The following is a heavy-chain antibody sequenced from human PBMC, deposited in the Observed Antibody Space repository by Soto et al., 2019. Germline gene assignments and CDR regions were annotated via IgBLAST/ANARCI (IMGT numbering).Heavy chain of an antibody. J-gene: IGHJ4*02. CDR1: GYTFTSYS. CDR3: AVGYSYGYVLDY. D-gene: IGHD5-18*01. V-gene: IGHV1-46*01. CDR2: INPSGGTT. Sequence: ASVKVSCKASGYTFTSYSMHWVRQAPGQGLEWMGIINPSGGTTSYAQKFQGRVTMTRDTSTSTVYMELSSLRSEDTAVYYCAVGYSYGYVLDYSGQGPRVTVSS.